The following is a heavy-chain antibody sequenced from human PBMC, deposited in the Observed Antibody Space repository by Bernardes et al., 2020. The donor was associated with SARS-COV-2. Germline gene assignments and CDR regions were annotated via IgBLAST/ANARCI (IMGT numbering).Heavy chain of an antibody. CDR2: IFGGGTT. J-gene: IGHJ5*02. V-gene: IGHV4-30-2*01. D-gene: IGHD2-15*01. Sequence: SETLSLTCTVSGGSISSGSYYWSWIRQPPGKGLEWIGYIFGGGTTYYNPSLRSRLTMSVDRSQNQFFLKLTSVTVADTAVYYCARSGGNYFSSNILNWFDPWGQGILVTVSS. CDR3: ARSGGNYFSSNILNWFDP. CDR1: GGSISSGSYY.